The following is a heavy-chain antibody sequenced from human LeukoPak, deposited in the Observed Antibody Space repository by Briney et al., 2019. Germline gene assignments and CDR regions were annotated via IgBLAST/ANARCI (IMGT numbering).Heavy chain of an antibody. V-gene: IGHV3-7*05. D-gene: IGHD6-19*01. Sequence: GGSLRLSCVASGFTFIIYWMSWVRQAAGTGLEWVANIKEDGSEKYYVDSVKGRFTISRDNAENSLYLQMNSLRVEDTAVYYCATYGNGWFQPLDNWGQGTLVTVSS. CDR1: GFTFIIYW. CDR3: ATYGNGWFQPLDN. J-gene: IGHJ4*02. CDR2: IKEDGSEK.